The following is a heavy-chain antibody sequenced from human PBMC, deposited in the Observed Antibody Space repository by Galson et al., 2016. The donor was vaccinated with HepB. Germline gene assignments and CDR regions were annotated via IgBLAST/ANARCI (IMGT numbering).Heavy chain of an antibody. V-gene: IGHV1-18*01. CDR1: GYTFNSYG. CDR3: ARERGGYTYGDL. D-gene: IGHD5-18*01. Sequence: SVKVSCKASGYTFNSYGFSWVRQAPGQGLEWMGWINAHTGHTNYAQNLQDRVTMTTDTSTSTAYLELRSLRSDDTAVYYCARERGGYTYGDLWGQGTTVTVSS. J-gene: IGHJ6*02. CDR2: INAHTGHT.